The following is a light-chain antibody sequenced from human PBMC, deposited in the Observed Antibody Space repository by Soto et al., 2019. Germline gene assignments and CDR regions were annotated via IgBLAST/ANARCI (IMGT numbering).Light chain of an antibody. Sequence: AIRMTQSPSSLSASAGDIVTITCRASQGISSYLAWYQQKPGKAPKLLIYAASTLQSGVPSRFSGSGSGTDFTLTISCLQSEDFATYYCQQYYSYPTFGQGTKVDIK. CDR2: AAS. CDR1: QGISSY. CDR3: QQYYSYPT. V-gene: IGKV1-8*01. J-gene: IGKJ1*01.